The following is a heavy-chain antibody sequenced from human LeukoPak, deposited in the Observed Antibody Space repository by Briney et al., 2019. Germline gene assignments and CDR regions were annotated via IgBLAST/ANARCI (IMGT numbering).Heavy chain of an antibody. V-gene: IGHV4-34*01. CDR2: INHSGST. J-gene: IGHJ4*02. Sequence: SETLSLTCAVYVGSFSGYYWSWIRQPPGKGLEWIGEINHSGSTNYNPSLKSRVTISVDTSKNQFSLKLSSVTAADTAVYYCAGRCDYGYDYWGQGTLVTVSS. D-gene: IGHD4-17*01. CDR1: VGSFSGYY. CDR3: AGRCDYGYDY.